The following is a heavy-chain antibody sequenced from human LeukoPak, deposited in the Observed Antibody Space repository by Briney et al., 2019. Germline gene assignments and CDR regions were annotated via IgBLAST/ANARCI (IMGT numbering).Heavy chain of an antibody. CDR1: GFTFRGSA. V-gene: IGHV3-73*01. CDR2: IDKKDKGYASAT. J-gene: IGHJ5*02. CDR3: TRDSGTYNWFDP. D-gene: IGHD1-26*01. Sequence: GGSPKLSCAASGFTFRGSAIHWVRQSSGKGLERVGQIDKKDKGYASATAYGASVKGRFTISRDDSINTAYLQMKSLKTEDTALYYCTRDSGTYNWFDPWGQGTLVTVSS.